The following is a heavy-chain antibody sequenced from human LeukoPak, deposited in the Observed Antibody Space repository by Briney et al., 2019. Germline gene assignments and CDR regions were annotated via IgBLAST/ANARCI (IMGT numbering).Heavy chain of an antibody. D-gene: IGHD3-16*01. CDR2: IYYSGSS. V-gene: IGHV4-39*01. CDR3: ARNVSRGEPGGAFDI. J-gene: IGHJ3*02. Sequence: SETLSLTCTVSGGAISGRRDYWGWIRQPPGKGLEWIASIYYSGSSHYNPSLKSRVTISVDTSRNQFSLELRTATAADSAIYYCARNVSRGEPGGAFDIWGQGTMVTVSS. CDR1: GGAISGRRDY.